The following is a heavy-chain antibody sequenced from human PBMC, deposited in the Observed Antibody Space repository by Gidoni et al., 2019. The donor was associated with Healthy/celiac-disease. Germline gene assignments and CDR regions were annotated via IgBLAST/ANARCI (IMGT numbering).Heavy chain of an antibody. D-gene: IGHD2-15*01. CDR3: ASIVVEGWFDP. Sequence: RVTITADESTSTAYMELSSLRAEDTAVYYCASIVVEGWFDPWGQGTLVTVSS. V-gene: IGHV1-69*01. J-gene: IGHJ5*02.